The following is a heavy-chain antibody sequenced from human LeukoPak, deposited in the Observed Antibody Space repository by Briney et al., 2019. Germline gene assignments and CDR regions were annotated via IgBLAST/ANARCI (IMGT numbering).Heavy chain of an antibody. CDR3: ARDRPRRIAAAGTYYYYDMDV. V-gene: IGHV3-11*01. D-gene: IGHD6-13*01. CDR2: ISSSGSTI. J-gene: IGHJ6*02. CDR1: GFTFSDYY. Sequence: PGGSLRLSCAASGFTFSDYYMSWIRQAPGKGLEWVSYISSSGSTIYYADTVKGRFTISRDNAKNSLYLQMNSLRAEDTAVYYCARDRPRRIAAAGTYYYYDMDVWGQGTTVTVSS.